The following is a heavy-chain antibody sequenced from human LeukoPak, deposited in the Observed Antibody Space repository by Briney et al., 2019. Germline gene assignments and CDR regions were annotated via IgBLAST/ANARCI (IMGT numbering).Heavy chain of an antibody. Sequence: ASVKVSCKASGYTFTGYYMHWVRQAPGQGLEWMGWINPNSGGTNYAQKFQGRGTMTRDTPISTAYMELSRLRSDDTAVYYCARDRENFWSGYYDGYYYYMDVWGKGTTVTVSS. CDR1: GYTFTGYY. CDR2: INPNSGGT. D-gene: IGHD3-3*01. J-gene: IGHJ6*03. V-gene: IGHV1-2*02. CDR3: ARDRENFWSGYYDGYYYYMDV.